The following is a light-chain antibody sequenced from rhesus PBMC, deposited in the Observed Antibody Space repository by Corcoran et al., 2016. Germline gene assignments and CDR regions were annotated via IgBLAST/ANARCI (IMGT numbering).Light chain of an antibody. Sequence: DIQMTQSPSSLSASVGDTVTITCQASQGITKYLAWYQQKPGKAPNLLIYDASTFQSGVPSRFSGSGSGTEFTLNISSLQPEDFATYYCQQHNSYPFTFGPGTKLDIK. V-gene: IGKV1-25*01. J-gene: IGKJ3*01. CDR1: QGITKY. CDR3: QQHNSYPFT. CDR2: DAS.